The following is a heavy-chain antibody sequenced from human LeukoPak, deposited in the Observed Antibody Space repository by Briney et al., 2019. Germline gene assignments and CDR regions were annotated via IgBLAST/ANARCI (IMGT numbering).Heavy chain of an antibody. CDR1: GYSFTSYW. CDR2: IYPGDSDT. D-gene: IGHD1-26*01. V-gene: IGHV5-51*01. CDR3: HFRGNYYSDQINFDY. J-gene: IGHJ4*02. Sequence: GESLKISCKGSGYSFTSYWIGWVRQMPGKGLEWMGIIYPGDSDTRYSPSFQGQVTISADKSISTAYLQWSSLKASDTAMYYCHFRGNYYSDQINFDYWGQGTLVTVSS.